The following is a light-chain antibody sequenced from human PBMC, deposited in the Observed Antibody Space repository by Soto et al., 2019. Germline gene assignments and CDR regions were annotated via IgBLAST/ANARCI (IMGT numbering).Light chain of an antibody. J-gene: IGKJ1*01. Sequence: DFQRTEPPLTLSASVEDTGTITCRASQSINKWLAWYQQRPGKAPKLLIYDASTLESGVPSRFSGSGFGTELTLTISSLQPDDFAAYYCQQDNTSCWTFGQGADVE. V-gene: IGKV1-5*01. CDR3: QQDNTSCWT. CDR1: QSINKW. CDR2: DAS.